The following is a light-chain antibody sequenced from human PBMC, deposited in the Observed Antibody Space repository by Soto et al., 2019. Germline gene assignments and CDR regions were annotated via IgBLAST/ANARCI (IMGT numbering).Light chain of an antibody. J-gene: IGKJ3*01. CDR3: LQYNNWPPVT. CDR2: GAS. V-gene: IGKV3-15*01. CDR1: QSVYNN. Sequence: ERVMTQSPATLSVSPGERATLSCRASQSVYNNLAWYQQKPGQAPRLLIYGASTRATGIPARLSGSGSGTEFNITINSLQSEDFAVYYCLQYNNWPPVTFGPWTKVDI.